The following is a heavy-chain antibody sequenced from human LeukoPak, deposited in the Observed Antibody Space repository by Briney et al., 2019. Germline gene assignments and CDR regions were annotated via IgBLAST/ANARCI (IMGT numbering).Heavy chain of an antibody. CDR2: IYYSGST. V-gene: IGHV4-61*01. D-gene: IGHD3-10*01. CDR1: GGSISSSSYY. J-gene: IGHJ4*02. CDR3: ARGYGSGSPIGY. Sequence: SETLSLTCTVSGGSISSSSYYWSWIRQPPGKGLEWIGYIYYSGSTNYNPSLKSRVTISVDTSKNQFSLKLSSVTAADTAVYYCARGYGSGSPIGYWGQGTLVTVSS.